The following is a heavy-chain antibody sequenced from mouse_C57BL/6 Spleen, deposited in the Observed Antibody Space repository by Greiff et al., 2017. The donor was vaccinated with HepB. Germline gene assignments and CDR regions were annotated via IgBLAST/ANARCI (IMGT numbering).Heavy chain of an antibody. J-gene: IGHJ2*01. CDR3: ARPTVVATFDY. D-gene: IGHD1-1*01. V-gene: IGHV5-6*01. CDR1: GFTFSSYG. CDR2: ISSGGSYT. Sequence: EVKLMESGGDLVKPGGSLKLSCAASGFTFSSYGMSWVRQTPDKRLEWVATISSGGSYTYYPDSVKGRFTISRDNAKNTLYLQMSSLKSEDTAMYYCARPTVVATFDYWGQGTTLTVSP.